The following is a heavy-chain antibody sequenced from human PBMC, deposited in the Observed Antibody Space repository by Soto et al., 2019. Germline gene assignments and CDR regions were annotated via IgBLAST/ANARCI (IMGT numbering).Heavy chain of an antibody. CDR1: GFSFSDYA. CDR2: ISFNGINT. V-gene: IGHV3-30-3*01. CDR3: ARDVSGFEYFDF. D-gene: IGHD3-9*01. Sequence: GGSLRLSCAASGFSFSDYAMHWVRQAPGRGPEWLALISFNGINTYYADSVRGRFTISRDNSKNTLFLQMNTLRAEDTAVYYCARDVSGFEYFDFWGQGTLVTVSS. J-gene: IGHJ4*02.